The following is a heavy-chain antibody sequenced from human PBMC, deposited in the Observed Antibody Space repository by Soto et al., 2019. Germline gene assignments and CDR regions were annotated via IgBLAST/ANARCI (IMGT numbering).Heavy chain of an antibody. CDR3: ASDFRTRGWFRQAGNFAMDV. Sequence: QVQLGQSVAEVRKLGASVKVSCKASGYPYTNSYMHWVRQAPGQGLEWMGWIHPNTGGTNYAQKFQGRVTMTRDTCVRTGYMELNRLTSDDTAIYFCASDFRTRGWFRQAGNFAMDVWGQGTTVTVS. CDR1: GYPYTNSY. J-gene: IGHJ6*02. V-gene: IGHV1-2*02. CDR2: IHPNTGGT. D-gene: IGHD6-19*01.